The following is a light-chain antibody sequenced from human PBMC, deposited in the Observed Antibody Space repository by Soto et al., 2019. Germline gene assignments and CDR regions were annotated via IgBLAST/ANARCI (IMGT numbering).Light chain of an antibody. CDR3: QHYHSYPWT. Sequence: DIQMTQSPSTLSASVGDRVTITCRASQSISSWLAWYQQKPGKAPKRLIYAASSLQSGVPSRFSGSGSGTEFTLTVSSLQPDDFATYYCQHYHSYPWTFGQGTKVDI. J-gene: IGKJ1*01. V-gene: IGKV1-5*01. CDR1: QSISSW. CDR2: AAS.